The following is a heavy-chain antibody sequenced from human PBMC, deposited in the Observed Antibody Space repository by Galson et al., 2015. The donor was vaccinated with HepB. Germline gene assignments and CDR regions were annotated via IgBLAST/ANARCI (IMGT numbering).Heavy chain of an antibody. Sequence: SVKVSCKASGYTFTGYYMHWVRQAPGQGLEWMGWINPNSGGTNYAQKFQGRVTMTRDTSISTAYMELSRLRSDDTAVYYCASDCTEIADYYYYYYMDVWGKGTTVTVSS. CDR1: GYTFTGYY. V-gene: IGHV1-2*02. D-gene: IGHD2-8*01. J-gene: IGHJ6*03. CDR2: INPNSGGT. CDR3: ASDCTEIADYYYYYYMDV.